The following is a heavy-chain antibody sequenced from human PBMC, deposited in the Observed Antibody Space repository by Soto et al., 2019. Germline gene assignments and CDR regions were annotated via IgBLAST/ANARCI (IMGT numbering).Heavy chain of an antibody. Sequence: QVQLVQSGAEVKKPGSSVKVSCTASGGTFSSYAISWVRQAPGQGLEWMGGIIPIFGTANYAQKFQGRVTITADESTSTAYMELSSLRSEDTAVYYCARGAMSGYYYYYGMDVWGQGTTVTVSS. D-gene: IGHD3-3*01. CDR3: ARGAMSGYYYYYGMDV. V-gene: IGHV1-69*01. J-gene: IGHJ6*02. CDR2: IIPIFGTA. CDR1: GGTFSSYA.